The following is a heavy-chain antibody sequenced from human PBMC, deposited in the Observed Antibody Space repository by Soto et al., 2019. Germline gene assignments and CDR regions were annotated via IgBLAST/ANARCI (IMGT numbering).Heavy chain of an antibody. Sequence: QVQLQESGPGLVKPSETLSLTCTVSSGSVSSGNYYWSWIRQPPGKGLEWIGYIYYSGSTNYNPPLKSRVTMSVDTSKNQFSLKLSSVTAADTAVYYCARSSRIVYALDYWGQVTLVTVSS. V-gene: IGHV4-61*01. D-gene: IGHD3-22*01. CDR1: SGSVSSGNYY. CDR2: IYYSGST. J-gene: IGHJ4*02. CDR3: ARSSRIVYALDY.